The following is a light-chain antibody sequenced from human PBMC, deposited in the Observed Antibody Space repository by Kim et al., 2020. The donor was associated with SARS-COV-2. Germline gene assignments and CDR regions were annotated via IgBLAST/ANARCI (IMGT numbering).Light chain of an antibody. V-gene: IGKV3-20*01. CDR3: HFYGSSPRT. J-gene: IGKJ1*01. CDR1: QTINTNY. CDR2: ATS. Sequence: EIVLTQSPGTLSLSPGERATLSCTASQTINTNYLAWYQQTPGQAPRLLIYATSTRATGIPDRFSGSGSGTDFSLTISRLEPEDFAIYSCHFYGSSPRTFGPGTKVDIK.